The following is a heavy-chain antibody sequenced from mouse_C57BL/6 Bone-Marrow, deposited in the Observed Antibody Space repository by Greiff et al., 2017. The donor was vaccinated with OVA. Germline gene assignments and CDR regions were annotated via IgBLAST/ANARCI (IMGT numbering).Heavy chain of an antibody. J-gene: IGHJ4*01. CDR1: GYTFTSYW. V-gene: IGHV1-50*01. CDR3: ARWTAHYYAMDY. Sequence: QVQLKQPGAELVKPGASVKLSCKASGYTFTSYWMQWVKQRPGQGLEWIGEIDPSDSYTNYNQKFKGKATLTVDTSSSTAYMQLSSLTSEDSAVYYCARWTAHYYAMDYWGQGTSVTVSS. CDR2: IDPSDSYT. D-gene: IGHD3-2*01.